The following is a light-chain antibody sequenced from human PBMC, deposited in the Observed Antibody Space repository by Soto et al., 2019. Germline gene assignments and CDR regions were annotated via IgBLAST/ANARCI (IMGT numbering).Light chain of an antibody. J-gene: IGKJ1*01. CDR2: LGS. CDR1: QSLLH. CDR3: MQALQAPWT. Sequence: DIVMTQSPLSLPVTPGEPASISCRSSQSLLHMDWYLQKPGQSPQLLIYLGSNRASGVPDRFSGGGSGTDFTVKISSVEDEDVGVSYCMQALQAPWTFGQGTKVEIK. V-gene: IGKV2-28*01.